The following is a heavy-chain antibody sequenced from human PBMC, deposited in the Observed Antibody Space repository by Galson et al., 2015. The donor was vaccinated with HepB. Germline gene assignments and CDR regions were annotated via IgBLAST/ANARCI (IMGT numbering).Heavy chain of an antibody. D-gene: IGHD3-10*01. V-gene: IGHV3-23*01. Sequence: SLRLSCAASGFTFNNYVMSWVRRAPGKGLEWVSSISGGVGTTYYGDSVKGRFSMSRDNSRTTLYLQMNSLRVEDTAIYYCAKEGILLWRYGMDVWGQGTTVTVSS. J-gene: IGHJ6*02. CDR1: GFTFNNYV. CDR3: AKEGILLWRYGMDV. CDR2: ISGGVGTT.